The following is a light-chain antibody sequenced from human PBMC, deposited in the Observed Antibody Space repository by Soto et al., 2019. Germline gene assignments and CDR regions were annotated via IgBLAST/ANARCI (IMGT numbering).Light chain of an antibody. CDR2: RNN. J-gene: IGLJ1*01. Sequence: SVLTRAPSASETPGQRVTISCSGGSSNIGRNTVNWYQQLPGTAPKLLIYRNNRRPSGVPDRFSGSKSGTSASLAISGLQSEDEADYYCAAWDDSLTDYVFGTGTKLTVL. CDR3: AAWDDSLTDYV. V-gene: IGLV1-44*01. CDR1: SSNIGRNT.